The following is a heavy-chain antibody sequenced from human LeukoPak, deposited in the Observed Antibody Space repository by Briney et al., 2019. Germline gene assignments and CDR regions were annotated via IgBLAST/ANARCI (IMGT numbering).Heavy chain of an antibody. V-gene: IGHV4-34*01. CDR1: GGSFSGYY. Sequence: SETLSLTCAVYGGSFSGYYWSWIRQPPGKGLEWIGEINHSGSTNYNPSPKSRVTISVDTSKNQFSLKLSSVTAADTAVYYCARAERKTNWFDPWGQGTLVTVSS. J-gene: IGHJ5*02. CDR3: ARAERKTNWFDP. D-gene: IGHD1-1*01. CDR2: INHSGST.